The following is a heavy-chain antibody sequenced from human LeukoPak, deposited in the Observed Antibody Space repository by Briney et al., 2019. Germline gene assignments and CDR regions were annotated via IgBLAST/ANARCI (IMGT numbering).Heavy chain of an antibody. CDR2: ISYDGSNK. Sequence: QPGRSLRLSCAASGFPFSSYAMHWVRQAPGKGLEWVAVISYDGSNKYYADSVKGRFTISRDNSKNTLYLQMNSLRAEDTAVYYCATVRGGWYFDYWGQGTLVTVSS. D-gene: IGHD6-19*01. J-gene: IGHJ4*02. CDR1: GFPFSSYA. V-gene: IGHV3-30-3*01. CDR3: ATVRGGWYFDY.